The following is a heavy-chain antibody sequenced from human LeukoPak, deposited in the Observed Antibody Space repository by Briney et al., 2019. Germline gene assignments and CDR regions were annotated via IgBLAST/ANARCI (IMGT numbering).Heavy chain of an antibody. CDR3: ARGAYYYED. V-gene: IGHV3-48*01. D-gene: IGHD3-22*01. J-gene: IGHJ4*02. CDR2: ISSSSSTI. Sequence: ASVKVSCTVSGYTLTELSMHWVRQAPGKGLEWVSYISSSSSTIYYADSEKGRFTISRDNAKNSLYLQMNSLRAEDTAVYYCARGAYYYEDWGQGTLVTVSS. CDR1: GYTLTELS.